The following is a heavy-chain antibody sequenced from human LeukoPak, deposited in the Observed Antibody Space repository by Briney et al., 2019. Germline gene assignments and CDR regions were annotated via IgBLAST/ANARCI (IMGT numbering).Heavy chain of an antibody. CDR1: GGSISSSSYY. CDR3: ARESGSSGYLPFDY. J-gene: IGHJ4*02. D-gene: IGHD3-22*01. Sequence: SETLSLTCTVSGGSISSSSYYWSWIRQPPGKGLEWIGYIHYSGSTNYNPSLKSRVTISVDTSKNQFSLKLNSVTAADTAVYFCARESGSSGYLPFDYWGQGTLVTVSS. V-gene: IGHV4-61*01. CDR2: IHYSGST.